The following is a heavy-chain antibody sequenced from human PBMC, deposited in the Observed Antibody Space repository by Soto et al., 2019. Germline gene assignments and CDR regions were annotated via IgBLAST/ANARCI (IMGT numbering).Heavy chain of an antibody. CDR1: GYTFTSYG. D-gene: IGHD3-10*01. CDR2: ISAYNGNT. CDR3: ARIITMVRGEYNWFDS. J-gene: IGHJ5*01. Sequence: ASVKVSCKASGYTFTSYGMSWVRQAPGQGLEWMGWISAYNGNTNYAQKLQGRVTMTTDTSTSTAYMELRSLRSDDTAVYYCARIITMVRGEYNWFDSWGQGTLVTVSS. V-gene: IGHV1-18*01.